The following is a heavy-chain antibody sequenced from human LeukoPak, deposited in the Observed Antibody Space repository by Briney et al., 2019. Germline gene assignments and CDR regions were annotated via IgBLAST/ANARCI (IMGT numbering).Heavy chain of an antibody. J-gene: IGHJ5*02. CDR2: ISYAGTT. CDR1: GVSIRDYY. Sequence: SETLSLTCTVSGVSIRDYYWAWIRQPPGKGLEWVGFISYAGTTDYNSSFESRVTILLGTSDNQVSLKLTSVTAADTAVYYCARRGYSSTWDSFDPWGQGTLVTVSS. CDR3: ARRGYSSTWDSFDP. D-gene: IGHD2-2*01. V-gene: IGHV4-59*08.